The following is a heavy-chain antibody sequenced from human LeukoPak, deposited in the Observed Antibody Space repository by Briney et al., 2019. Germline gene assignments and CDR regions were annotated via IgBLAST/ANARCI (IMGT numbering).Heavy chain of an antibody. CDR2: INPNSGGT. J-gene: IGHJ4*02. CDR3: ARDSSVVVPAAIDY. CDR1: GYTFTGYY. Sequence: ASVKVSCKASGYTFTGYYMHWVRQAPGQGLEWMGWINPNSGGTNYAQKFQGRVTMTRDTSISTAYMELSRLRSDDTAVYYCARDSSVVVPAAIDYWGQGTLVTVSS. D-gene: IGHD2-2*01. V-gene: IGHV1-2*02.